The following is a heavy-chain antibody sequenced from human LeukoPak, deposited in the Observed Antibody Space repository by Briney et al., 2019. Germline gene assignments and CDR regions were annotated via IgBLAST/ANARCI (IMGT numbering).Heavy chain of an antibody. J-gene: IGHJ4*02. D-gene: IGHD6-13*01. CDR3: AKSISGYSNSWYCLDY. CDR2: TRFDGSNK. Sequence: GGSLRLSCGASGFTFSTCGMHWVRQAPGKGLEWVAFTRFDGSNKYYADSVKGRFTISRDNSKNTLYLQMNSVTAEDTAVYYCAKSISGYSNSWYCLDYWGQGTLVTVSS. CDR1: GFTFSTCG. V-gene: IGHV3-30*02.